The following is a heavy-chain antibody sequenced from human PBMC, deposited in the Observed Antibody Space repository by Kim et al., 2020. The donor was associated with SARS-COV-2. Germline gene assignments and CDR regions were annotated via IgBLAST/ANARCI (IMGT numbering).Heavy chain of an antibody. CDR1: GYSISGSSYS. Sequence: SETLSLTCTVSGYSISGSSYSWGWLRQSPGRGLEWIATINDSGNRFSTSSIKSRVTISVDTSNNQFSLILTSVIASATAVYFCGRLLGFCSGANCFGYF. V-gene: IGHV4-39*01. D-gene: IGHD2-15*01. CDR3: GRLLGFCSGANCFGYF. J-gene: IGHJ2*01. CDR2: INDSGNR.